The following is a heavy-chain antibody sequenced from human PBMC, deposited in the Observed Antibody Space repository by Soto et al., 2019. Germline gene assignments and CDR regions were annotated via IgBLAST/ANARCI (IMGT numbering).Heavy chain of an antibody. CDR1: GYTFTGYY. J-gene: IGHJ4*02. Sequence: WASVKVSCKASGYTFTGYYMHWVRQAPGQGLEWMGWINPNSGGTNYAQKFQGWVTMTRDTSISTAYMELSRLRSDDTAVYYCARGYCTNGVCDYFDYWGQGTLVTVSS. CDR2: INPNSGGT. D-gene: IGHD2-8*01. V-gene: IGHV1-2*04. CDR3: ARGYCTNGVCDYFDY.